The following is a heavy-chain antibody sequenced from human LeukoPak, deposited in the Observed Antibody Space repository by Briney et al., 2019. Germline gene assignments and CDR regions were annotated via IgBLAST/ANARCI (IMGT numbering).Heavy chain of an antibody. D-gene: IGHD6-13*01. Sequence: PGGSLRLSCAASGFTVSSNYTSWVRQSPGKGLEWVSVIYSGGNTYYADSVKGRFTVSRDNSKNTWYLQMNSLRAEDTAVYYCARALGAAAGTWGQGTLVTVSS. CDR1: GFTVSSNY. J-gene: IGHJ5*02. V-gene: IGHV3-53*01. CDR2: IYSGGNT. CDR3: ARALGAAAGT.